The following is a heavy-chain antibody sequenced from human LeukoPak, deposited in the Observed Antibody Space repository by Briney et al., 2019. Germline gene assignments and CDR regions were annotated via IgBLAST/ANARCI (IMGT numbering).Heavy chain of an antibody. CDR3: ARGRYCSSTSCYEFGF. Sequence: ASVKVSCKASGYTFTGYYMHWVRQAPGQGLEWMGWINPNSGGTNYAQKFQGRVTMTRDTSISTAYMELSSLRSEDTAVYYCARGRYCSSTSCYEFGFWGQGTLVTVSS. V-gene: IGHV1-2*02. CDR1: GYTFTGYY. CDR2: INPNSGGT. J-gene: IGHJ4*02. D-gene: IGHD2-2*01.